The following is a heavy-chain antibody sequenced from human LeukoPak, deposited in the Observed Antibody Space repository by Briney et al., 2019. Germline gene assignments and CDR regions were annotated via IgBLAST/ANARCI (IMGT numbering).Heavy chain of an antibody. CDR3: AREANYYGSGSYFEGTFDY. Sequence: SETLSLTCAVYGGSFSSYYWSWIRQPPGKGLEWIGKINHSGSTNYNPSLKSRVTISVDTSKNEFSLKLTSVTAADTAVYYCAREANYYGSGSYFEGTFDYWGQGSLVTVSS. V-gene: IGHV4-34*01. CDR2: INHSGST. D-gene: IGHD3-10*01. CDR1: GGSFSSYY. J-gene: IGHJ4*02.